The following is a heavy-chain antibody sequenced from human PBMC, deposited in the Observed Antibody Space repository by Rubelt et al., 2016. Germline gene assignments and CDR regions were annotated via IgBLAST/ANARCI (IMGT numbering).Heavy chain of an antibody. CDR3: ARLYSGYDT. V-gene: IGHV4-59*01. J-gene: IGHJ5*02. D-gene: IGHD5-12*01. Sequence: QVQLQESGPGLVKPSETLSLTCTVSGGSISSYFCSWIRQPPGKGLEWIGYIYYSGSTNYNPSPKDGVNNAVDRSKNQFSLKLGSVTAADTAVYYCARLYSGYDTWGQGTLVTVSS. CDR2: IYYSGST. CDR1: GGSISSYF.